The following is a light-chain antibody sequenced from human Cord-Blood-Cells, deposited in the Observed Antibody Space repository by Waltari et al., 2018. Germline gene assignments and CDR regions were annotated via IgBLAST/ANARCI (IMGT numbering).Light chain of an antibody. CDR1: SSDVGGYNY. CDR3: SSYTSSSTWV. V-gene: IGLV2-14*01. Sequence: QSALTQPASVSGSPGQSITISCTGTSSDVGGYNYVPWYQQHPGKAPKLMIYDVSKRPSGVSNRFSGSKSGNTASLTISGLQAEDEVDYYCSSYTSSSTWVFGGGTKLTVL. J-gene: IGLJ3*02. CDR2: DVS.